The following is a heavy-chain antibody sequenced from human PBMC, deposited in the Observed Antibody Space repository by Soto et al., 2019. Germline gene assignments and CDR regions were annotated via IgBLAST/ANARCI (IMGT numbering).Heavy chain of an antibody. V-gene: IGHV3-23*01. CDR3: PRGDRSGSGSPASYYYSGLDV. CDR2: VSAGGDMT. CDR1: GFTFSSYA. Sequence: DVQLLESGGHLVQPGGSLRLSCAASGFTFSSYAMSWVRQAPGKGLEWVSSVSAGGDMTYYSDSVKGRFTISRDNSNNALFLQMNSLRIEDTALYYCPRGDRSGSGSPASYYYSGLDVWGQGTTVTVS. D-gene: IGHD3-10*01. J-gene: IGHJ6*02.